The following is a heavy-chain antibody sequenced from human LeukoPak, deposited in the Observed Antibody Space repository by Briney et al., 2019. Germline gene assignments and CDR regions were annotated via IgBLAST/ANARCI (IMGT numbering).Heavy chain of an antibody. V-gene: IGHV4-34*01. J-gene: IGHJ1*01. CDR2: INHSGST. D-gene: IGHD1-26*01. CDR1: GGSLSGNY. CDR3: ARKAHEGSYSAKYFQY. Sequence: PSETLSLTCAVYGGSLSGNYCSWIRQPPGKGLEWIGEINHSGSTNYNPPLNSRVTISVDTPQNQFSLKLSSVTAADTAVYYCARKAHEGSYSAKYFQYWGQGTLVTVSS.